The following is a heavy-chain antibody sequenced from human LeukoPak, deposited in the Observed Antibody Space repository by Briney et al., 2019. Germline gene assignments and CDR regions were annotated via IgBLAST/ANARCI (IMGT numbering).Heavy chain of an antibody. CDR2: ISGSGGST. CDR1: GLTFSSYG. V-gene: IGHV3-23*01. CDR3: AKDLYYDILTGFLDY. J-gene: IGHJ4*02. Sequence: WGTLRLSCAAPGLTFSSYGMSLVRQAPGEGLGWVSAISGSGGSTYYADSEKGRFTISRDHSQNTLPLQMNSLSAEDTAVYYRAKDLYYDILTGFLDYWGQGTLVTVSS. D-gene: IGHD3-9*01.